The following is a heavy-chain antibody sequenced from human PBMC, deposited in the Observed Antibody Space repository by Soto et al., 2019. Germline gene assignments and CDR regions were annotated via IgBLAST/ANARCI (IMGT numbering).Heavy chain of an antibody. CDR3: ARGERYDIFTAAHDY. V-gene: IGHV1-2*02. J-gene: IGHJ4*02. Sequence: ASVKVSCKASGYTFTGYYMHWVRQAPGQGLEWMGWINPNSGGTNYAQKFQGRVTMTRDTSISTAYMELSRLRSDDTAVYYCARGERYDIFTAAHDYWGQGTLVTVSS. CDR2: INPNSGGT. CDR1: GYTFTGYY. D-gene: IGHD3-9*01.